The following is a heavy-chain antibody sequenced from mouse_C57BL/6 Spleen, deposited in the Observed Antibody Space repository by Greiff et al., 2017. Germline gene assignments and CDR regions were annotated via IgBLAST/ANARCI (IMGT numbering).Heavy chain of an antibody. CDR2: IYPRSGNT. CDR1: GYTFTSYG. CDR3: ARAGCSSYDY. V-gene: IGHV1-81*01. J-gene: IGHJ2*01. Sequence: QVQLQQSGAELARPGASVKLSCKASGYTFTSYGISWVKQRTGQGLEWIGEIYPRSGNTYYHEKFKGKATLTADQSSSPAYMDLRSLTSEDSAVYFGARAGCSSYDYWGQGTTLTVSS. D-gene: IGHD1-1*01.